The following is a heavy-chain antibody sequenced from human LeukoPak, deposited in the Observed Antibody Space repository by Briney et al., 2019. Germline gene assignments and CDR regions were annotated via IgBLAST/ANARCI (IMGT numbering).Heavy chain of an antibody. V-gene: IGHV4-31*03. J-gene: IGHJ5*01. CDR2: IYYSART. D-gene: IGHD5-18*01. Sequence: PSETLSLTCTVSGGSISSGGYYWSWIRQHPGKGLEWIGYIYYSARTYYNPSLKSRVTISVDTSKNQFSLKLSSVTAADTAVYYCARGTYTYAKGWFDSWGQGTLVTVSS. CDR1: GGSISSGGYY. CDR3: ARGTYTYAKGWFDS.